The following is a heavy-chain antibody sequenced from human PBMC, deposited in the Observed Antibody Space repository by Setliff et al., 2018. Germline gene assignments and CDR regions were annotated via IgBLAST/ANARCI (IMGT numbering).Heavy chain of an antibody. Sequence: PSETLSLTCTVSGDSISSGYYYWTWIRQSAGKGLEWIGHFYTSGNTNYNPSLKSRVTRSVETSKNQFSLKLSSVTAADTATYYCARGGPTLTISRVLVVSSFDPWGQGSRVTVSS. V-gene: IGHV4-61*09. J-gene: IGHJ5*02. D-gene: IGHD3-3*01. CDR2: FYTSGNT. CDR1: GDSISSGYYY. CDR3: ARGGPTLTISRVLVVSSFDP.